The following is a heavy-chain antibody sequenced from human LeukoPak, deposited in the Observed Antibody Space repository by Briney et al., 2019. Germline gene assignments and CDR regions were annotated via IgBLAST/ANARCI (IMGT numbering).Heavy chain of an antibody. CDR1: GYPFSAHF. CDR3: VRGTPTPGMDY. Sequence: ASVRVSCKASGYPFSAHFSNWVRHAPGQGLEWMGNIDTTTGNPRYAQDFTGRFVFSLVTSVSTAYLQITSLKADDTAAYYCVRGTPTPGMDYWGQGTQVTVSS. CDR2: IDTTTGNP. D-gene: IGHD3-10*01. V-gene: IGHV7-4-1*02. J-gene: IGHJ4*02.